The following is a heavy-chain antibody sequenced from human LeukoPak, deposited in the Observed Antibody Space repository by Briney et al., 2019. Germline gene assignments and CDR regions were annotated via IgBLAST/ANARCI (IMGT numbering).Heavy chain of an antibody. D-gene: IGHD7-27*01. CDR3: TRIELMAGRGTGGDLDH. J-gene: IGHJ4*02. CDR1: GFTFSDYY. V-gene: IGHV3-11*03. CDR2: ISSSSSYT. Sequence: GGSLRLSCAASGFTFSDYYMSWIRQAPGKGLEWVSYISSSSSYTNYADSVKGRFTISRDNAKNSLYLQMNSLRAEDTAVYYCTRIELMAGRGTGGDLDHWGQGILVTVSS.